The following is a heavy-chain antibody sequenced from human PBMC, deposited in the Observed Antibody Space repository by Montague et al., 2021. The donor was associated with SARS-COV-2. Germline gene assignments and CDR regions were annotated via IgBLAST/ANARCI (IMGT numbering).Heavy chain of an antibody. Sequence: SETLSLTCTVSGGSITNYYWTWIRQPPGKGLEWIGHIYYSGSTNFSPSFKGRGTMSIDASKSQFSLKLSSVTAADTAVYYCARGFDYWGQGTLVAVSS. J-gene: IGHJ4*02. CDR1: GGSITNYY. CDR3: ARGFDY. CDR2: IYYSGST. V-gene: IGHV4-59*08.